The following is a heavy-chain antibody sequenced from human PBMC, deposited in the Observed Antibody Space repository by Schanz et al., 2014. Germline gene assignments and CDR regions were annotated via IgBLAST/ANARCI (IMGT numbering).Heavy chain of an antibody. Sequence: QVQLVQSGAEVKKPGASVKVSCKASGYSFTPFPIHWVRQAPGQGLEWMGWINPNTGGTNFAQKFQGWVTVTRDTSISTVYMELSRVTYEDTAVYYCARDDRAYYYGMDVWGQGTTXTVSS. CDR3: ARDDRAYYYGMDV. V-gene: IGHV1-2*04. J-gene: IGHJ6*02. CDR1: GYSFTPFP. CDR2: INPNTGGT. D-gene: IGHD3-22*01.